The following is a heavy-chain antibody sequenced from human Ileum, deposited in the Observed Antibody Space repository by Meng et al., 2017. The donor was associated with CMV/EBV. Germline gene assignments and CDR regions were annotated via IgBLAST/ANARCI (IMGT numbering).Heavy chain of an antibody. Sequence: GESLKISCAASGFTFSSYGMHWVRQAPGKGLEWAAVIWYDGSNKYYADSVKGRFTISRDNSKNTLYLQMNSLRAEDTAVYYCAKGEGYYGSEIDYWGQGTLVTVSS. CDR3: AKGEGYYGSEIDY. D-gene: IGHD3-10*01. J-gene: IGHJ4*02. V-gene: IGHV3-33*06. CDR2: IWYDGSNK. CDR1: GFTFSSYG.